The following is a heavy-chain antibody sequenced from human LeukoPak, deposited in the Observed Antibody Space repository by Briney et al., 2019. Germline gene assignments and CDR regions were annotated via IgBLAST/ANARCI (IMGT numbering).Heavy chain of an antibody. CDR1: GGTFSSYT. Sequence: SVKVSCKASGGTFSSYTISWVRQAPGQGLEWMGRIIPILGIANYAQKFQGRVTITADKSTSTAYMELSSLRSEDTAVYYCARDLRVVPAEVWFDPWGQGTLVTVSS. CDR3: ARDLRVVPAEVWFDP. CDR2: IIPILGIA. V-gene: IGHV1-69*04. J-gene: IGHJ5*02. D-gene: IGHD2-2*01.